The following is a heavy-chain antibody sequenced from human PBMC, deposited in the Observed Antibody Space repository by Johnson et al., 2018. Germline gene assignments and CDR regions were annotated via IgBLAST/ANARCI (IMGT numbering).Heavy chain of an antibody. V-gene: IGHV3-30*18. Sequence: QVQLVESGGGVVQPGRSLRLSCAASGFPFNAYGMHWVRQAPGKGLEWVAVISYDGTNKYYVASVKGRFTISRDNSKNTLYLQRNSLRAEDTAVYYCAKAATTIVRDAEYFQHWGQGALVTVSA. CDR3: AKAATTIVRDAEYFQH. D-gene: IGHD4-17*01. J-gene: IGHJ1*01. CDR1: GFPFNAYG. CDR2: ISYDGTNK.